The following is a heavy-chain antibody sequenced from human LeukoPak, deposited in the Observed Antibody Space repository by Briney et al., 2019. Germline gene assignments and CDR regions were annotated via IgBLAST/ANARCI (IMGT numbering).Heavy chain of an antibody. D-gene: IGHD3-22*01. J-gene: IGHJ4*02. CDR2: IIPIFGTA. CDR1: GGTFSSYA. CDR3: AREGSYDSSGAFDY. Sequence: ASVKVSCKASGGTFSSYAISWVRQAPGQGLEWMGGIIPIFGTANYAQKFQGRVTITADESTSTAYMELSSLRSEDTAVYYRAREGSYDSSGAFDYWGQGTLVTVSS. V-gene: IGHV1-69*13.